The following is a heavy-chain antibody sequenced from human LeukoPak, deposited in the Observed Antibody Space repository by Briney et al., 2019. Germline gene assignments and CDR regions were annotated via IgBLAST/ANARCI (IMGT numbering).Heavy chain of an antibody. D-gene: IGHD1-26*01. V-gene: IGHV3-15*07. Sequence: GGSLRLSWAAAGFTFSNAWMDWVRQAPGKVLEWVGRVKSNIDGGAGTTDYAAPVKGRFTISRDDSQHTLYLQMNRLKTEATAVYYCTTSGNPALIDIWGQGTMVTVSS. CDR3: TTSGNPALIDI. CDR1: GFTFSNAW. J-gene: IGHJ3*02. CDR2: VKSNIDGGAGTT.